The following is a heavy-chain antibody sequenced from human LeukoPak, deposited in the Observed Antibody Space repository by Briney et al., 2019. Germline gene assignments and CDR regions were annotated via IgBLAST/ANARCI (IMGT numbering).Heavy chain of an antibody. CDR1: GVTFSRYW. Sequence: PGGSLRLSCVASGVTFSRYWMSWVRQAPGKGPEWVANIKEDGSEKYYVDSVKGRFTISRDNAKNSLYLQMNSLRAEDTAVYYCASRPPTSRTYYGVFDYWGQGALITVSS. D-gene: IGHD3-10*01. V-gene: IGHV3-7*03. J-gene: IGHJ4*02. CDR2: IKEDGSEK. CDR3: ASRPPTSRTYYGVFDY.